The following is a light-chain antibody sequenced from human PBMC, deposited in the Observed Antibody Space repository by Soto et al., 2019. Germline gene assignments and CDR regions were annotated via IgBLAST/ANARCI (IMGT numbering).Light chain of an antibody. CDR1: SSNIGGNA. CDR2: SND. J-gene: IGLJ1*01. Sequence: QSVLTQPHSVSETPGQKITISCSGSSSNIGGNAVYRYQQVPGSAPRLVIHSNDQRPFGVPDRFSGSRSGTSASLAVTGLRSEDEADYYCVAWDDSLAGYVFGTGTKVTV. CDR3: VAWDDSLAGYV. V-gene: IGLV1-47*02.